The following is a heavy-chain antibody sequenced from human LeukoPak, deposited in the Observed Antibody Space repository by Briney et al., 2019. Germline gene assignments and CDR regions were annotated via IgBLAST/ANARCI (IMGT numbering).Heavy chain of an antibody. CDR2: IYTSGST. Sequence: PSETLSLTCTVSGGSISSGSYYWSWIRQPAGKGLEWIGCIYTSGSTNYNPSLKSRVTISVDTSKNQFSLKLSSVTAADTAVYYCARGSSSGYYLGYFDYWGQGTLVTVSS. CDR3: ARGSSSGYYLGYFDY. J-gene: IGHJ4*02. CDR1: GGSISSGSYY. D-gene: IGHD3-22*01. V-gene: IGHV4-61*02.